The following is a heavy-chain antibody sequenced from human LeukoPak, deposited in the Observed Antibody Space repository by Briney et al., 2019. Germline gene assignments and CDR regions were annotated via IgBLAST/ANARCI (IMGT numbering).Heavy chain of an antibody. CDR1: GFTFSSYE. D-gene: IGHD3-9*01. CDR3: ARAHDQSIRYFDWLLPF. Sequence: PGGSLRLSCAASGFTFSSYEMNWVRQAPGKGLEWVSYISSSGSTIYYADSVKGRFTISRDNAKNSLYLQMNSLRAEDTAVYYCARAHDQSIRYFDWLLPFWGQGTLVTASS. CDR2: ISSSGSTI. J-gene: IGHJ4*02. V-gene: IGHV3-48*03.